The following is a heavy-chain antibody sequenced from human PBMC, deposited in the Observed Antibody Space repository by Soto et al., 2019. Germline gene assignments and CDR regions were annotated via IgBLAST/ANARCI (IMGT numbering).Heavy chain of an antibody. CDR1: GFTFSSYG. CDR3: APGEQPHDY. V-gene: IGHV3-30*03. Sequence: QVQLVESGGGVVQPGRSLRLSCAASGFTFSSYGMHWVRQAPGKGLEWVAVISYDGSNKYYADSVKGRFTISRDNSKNTLYLQMNSLRAEDTGVYYCAPGEQPHDYWGQGTLVTVSS. J-gene: IGHJ4*02. D-gene: IGHD3-10*01. CDR2: ISYDGSNK.